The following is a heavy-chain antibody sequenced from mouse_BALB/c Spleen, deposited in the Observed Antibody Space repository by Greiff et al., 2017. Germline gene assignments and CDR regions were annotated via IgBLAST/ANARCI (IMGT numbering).Heavy chain of an antibody. D-gene: IGHD1-1*01. Sequence: QAQLQQPGAELVRPGASVKLSCKASGYTFTSYWINWVKQRPGQGLEWIGNIYPSDSYTNYNQKFKDKATLTVDKSSSTAYMQLSSPTSEDSAVYYCTRGTYYGSSYDYAMDYWGQGTSVTVSS. J-gene: IGHJ4*01. CDR3: TRGTYYGSSYDYAMDY. V-gene: IGHV1-69*02. CDR2: IYPSDSYT. CDR1: GYTFTSYW.